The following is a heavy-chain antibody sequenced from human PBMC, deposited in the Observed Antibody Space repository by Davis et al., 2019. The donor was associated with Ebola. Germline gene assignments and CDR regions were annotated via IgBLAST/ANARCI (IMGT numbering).Heavy chain of an antibody. CDR2: INPNSGGT. J-gene: IGHJ6*02. V-gene: IGHV1-2*04. D-gene: IGHD2-8*01. CDR3: ARSGCTNGVCSAHYYYYGMAV. CDR1: GYTFTGYY. Sequence: ASVKVSCKASGYTFTGYYMHWVRQAPGQGLEWMGWINPNSGGTNYAQKFQGWVTMTRDTSISTAYMELSRLRSDDTAVYYCARSGCTNGVCSAHYYYYGMAVWGQGTTVTVSS.